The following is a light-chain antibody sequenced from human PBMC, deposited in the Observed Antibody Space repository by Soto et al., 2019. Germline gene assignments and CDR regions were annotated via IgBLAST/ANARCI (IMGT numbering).Light chain of an antibody. CDR3: QKNFSAPSIT. J-gene: IGKJ5*01. V-gene: IGKV1-39*01. CDR2: AAS. Sequence: DIQMTESPSSMSASVGDSVTLTCRASDDIGTFLNWYQQRPGEAPKLLIYAASNLKTGVPFRFSGSGSGTEFTLTISSLQPEDFATYYCQKNFSAPSITFGQGTRLEI. CDR1: DDIGTF.